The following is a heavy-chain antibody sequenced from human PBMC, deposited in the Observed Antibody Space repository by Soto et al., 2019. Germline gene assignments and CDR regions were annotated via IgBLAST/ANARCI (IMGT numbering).Heavy chain of an antibody. J-gene: IGHJ3*01. V-gene: IGHV1-18*01. Sequence: QVQLVQSGAEVMKPGASVRVSCKASGYSFTTYGISWVRQAPGQGLEYMGWISGYNGDTNYAQKLQGRVTMTTDTSTSTAYMELRSLRSDDTAIYYCARDRRDSVADRRSFDVWGQGTMVTVSS. CDR2: ISGYNGDT. D-gene: IGHD1-26*01. CDR3: ARDRRDSVADRRSFDV. CDR1: GYSFTTYG.